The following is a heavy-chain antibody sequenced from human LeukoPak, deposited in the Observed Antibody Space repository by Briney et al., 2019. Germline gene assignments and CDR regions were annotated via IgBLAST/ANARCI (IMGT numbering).Heavy chain of an antibody. CDR2: IKQDGSEK. CDR1: GFTFSSYW. Sequence: GGSLRLSCAASGFTFSSYWTSWVRQAPGKGLEWVANIKQDGSEKYYVDSVKGRFTISRDNAKNSLYLQMNSLRAEDTAVYYCAREPPYYWGQGTLVTVSS. CDR3: AREPPYY. V-gene: IGHV3-7*01. J-gene: IGHJ4*02.